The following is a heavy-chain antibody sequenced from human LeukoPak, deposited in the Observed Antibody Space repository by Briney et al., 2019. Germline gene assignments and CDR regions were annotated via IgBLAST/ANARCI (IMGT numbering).Heavy chain of an antibody. CDR2: TSGGGETT. J-gene: IGHJ4*02. Sequence: GGSLRLSCAASGFTFKNYAMNWVRQAPGKGLEWVSSTSGGGETTYYADSAKGRFTISRDNSQNTLYLQMNSLRAEDTAVYYCARDYADYVGYFFFDYWGQGTLVTVSS. D-gene: IGHD4-17*01. CDR1: GFTFKNYA. CDR3: ARDYADYVGYFFFDY. V-gene: IGHV3-23*01.